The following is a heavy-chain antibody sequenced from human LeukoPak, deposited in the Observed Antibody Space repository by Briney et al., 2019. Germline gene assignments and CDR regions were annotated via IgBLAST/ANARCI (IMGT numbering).Heavy chain of an antibody. D-gene: IGHD5-18*01. Sequence: GASVKVSCKVSGYTLTELFMHWVRQAPGKGLEWMGGFDPEDGETIYAQKFQGRVTMTEDTSTDTAYMELSSLRSEDTAVYYCASSRLTLQNLADTSFDYWGQGTLVTVSS. CDR2: FDPEDGET. CDR1: GYTLTELF. J-gene: IGHJ4*02. CDR3: ASSRLTLQNLADTSFDY. V-gene: IGHV1-24*01.